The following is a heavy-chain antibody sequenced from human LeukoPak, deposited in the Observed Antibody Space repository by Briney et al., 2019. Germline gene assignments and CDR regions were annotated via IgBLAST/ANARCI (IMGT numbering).Heavy chain of an antibody. J-gene: IGHJ4*02. V-gene: IGHV3-23*01. CDR1: GFTAKSNY. CDR2: ISGSGGST. Sequence: GGSLRLSCAASGFTAKSNYMSWVRQAPGKGLEWVSAISGSGGSTYYADSVKGRFTISRDNSKNTLYLQMNSLRAEDTAVYYCAKGDTAMVTPVDYWGQGTLVTVSS. D-gene: IGHD5-18*01. CDR3: AKGDTAMVTPVDY.